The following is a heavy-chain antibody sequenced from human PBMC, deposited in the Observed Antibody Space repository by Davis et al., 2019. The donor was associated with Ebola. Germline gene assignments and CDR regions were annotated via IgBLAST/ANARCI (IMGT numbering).Heavy chain of an antibody. CDR3: ARGNAAAGGY. CDR2: ISGSGGST. D-gene: IGHD6-13*01. J-gene: IGHJ4*02. Sequence: GESLKISCAASGFTFDFYAMSWVRQAPGKGLEWVSAISGSGGSTYYADSVKGRFTISRDNSKNTLHLQMNSLRVEDTAVYFCARGNAAAGGYWGQGTLVTVSS. CDR1: GFTFDFYA. V-gene: IGHV3-23*01.